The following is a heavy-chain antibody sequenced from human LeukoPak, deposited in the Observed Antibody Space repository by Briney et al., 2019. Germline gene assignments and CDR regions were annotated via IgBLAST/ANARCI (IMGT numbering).Heavy chain of an antibody. J-gene: IGHJ4*02. Sequence: SETLSLTCTVSGGSFTNYYSSWMRQPAGKGLEWIGRIHTSGSTDYNPSLKSRVTMSVDTSTNQFSLKLTSVTASDTAVYYCARELYGSGLGPLWYWGQGTLVTVSS. CDR3: ARELYGSGLGPLWY. CDR2: IHTSGST. V-gene: IGHV4-4*07. CDR1: GGSFTNYY. D-gene: IGHD6-19*01.